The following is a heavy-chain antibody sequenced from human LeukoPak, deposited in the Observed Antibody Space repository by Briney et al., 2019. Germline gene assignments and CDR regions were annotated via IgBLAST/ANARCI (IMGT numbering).Heavy chain of an antibody. J-gene: IGHJ5*02. Sequence: SETLSLTYSVSGGSISTGSYYWVWIRQPPGKGLEWIGSVYYSGSTYYNPSLKSRVTISVDTSKNQFSLKLSSVTAADTAVYYCARHPVNDILTAEGVWFDPWGQGTLVTVSS. CDR2: VYYSGST. V-gene: IGHV4-39*01. CDR3: ARHPVNDILTAEGVWFDP. D-gene: IGHD3-9*01. CDR1: GGSISTGSYY.